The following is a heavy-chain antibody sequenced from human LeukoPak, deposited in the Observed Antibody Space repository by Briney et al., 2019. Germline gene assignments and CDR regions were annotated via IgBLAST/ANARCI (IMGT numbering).Heavy chain of an antibody. CDR3: ARGRFGELLFDN. CDR1: RYTFTGYY. J-gene: IGHJ4*02. CDR2: NKPNSGST. V-gene: IGHV1-2*02. Sequence: ASVKVSCKGSRYTFTGYYMHWVRPAPGQRREWKGLNKPNSGSTNYAQKFQGRVIVTRDTSISTAYKKLIRLQYDDTTVYYCARGRFGELLFDNWGQGILVTVSS. D-gene: IGHD3-10*01.